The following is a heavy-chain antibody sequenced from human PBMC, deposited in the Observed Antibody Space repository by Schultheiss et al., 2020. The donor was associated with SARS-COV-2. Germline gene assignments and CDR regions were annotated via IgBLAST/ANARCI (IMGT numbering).Heavy chain of an antibody. CDR2: ISAYNGNT. CDR3: ARDSIASGYYNDYYYGMDV. D-gene: IGHD3-3*01. Sequence: ASVKVSCKASGYTFTSYGISWVRQAPGQGLEWMGWISAYNGNTNYAQKLQGRVTMTTDTSTSTAYMELRSLRSDDTAVYYCARDSIASGYYNDYYYGMDVWGQVTTVTVSS. J-gene: IGHJ6*02. CDR1: GYTFTSYG. V-gene: IGHV1-18*01.